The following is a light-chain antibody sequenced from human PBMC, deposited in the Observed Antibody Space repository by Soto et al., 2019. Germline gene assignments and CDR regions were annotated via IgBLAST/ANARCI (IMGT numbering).Light chain of an antibody. CDR3: CLYAGATTYV. V-gene: IGLV2-23*01. CDR1: SGYVGTYSL. J-gene: IGLJ1*01. Sequence: QSALAQPASVSGSPGQSITISCTGASGYVGTYSLVSWYQQHPGKAPKVVIYEGHKRPSGVPDRFSGSTSVNTASLTISGLQTDDEADYCCCLYAGATTYVFGTGTKVTVL. CDR2: EGH.